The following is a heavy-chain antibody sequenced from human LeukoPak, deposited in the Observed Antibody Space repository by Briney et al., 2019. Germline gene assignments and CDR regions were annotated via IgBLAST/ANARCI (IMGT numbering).Heavy chain of an antibody. CDR1: GGSISSGDYY. D-gene: IGHD2-2*01. V-gene: IGHV4-30-4*08. CDR3: ASTTKDGYCNSTSCSDY. J-gene: IGHJ4*02. Sequence: SETLSLTCTVSGGSISSGDYYWSWIRQPPGKGLEWIGYIYYSGSTYYNPSLKSRVTISVDTSKNQFSLKLSSVTAADTAVYYCASTTKDGYCNSTSCSDYWGQGTLVTVSS. CDR2: IYYSGST.